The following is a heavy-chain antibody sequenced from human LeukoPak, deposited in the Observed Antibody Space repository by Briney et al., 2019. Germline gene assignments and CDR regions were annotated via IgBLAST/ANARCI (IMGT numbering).Heavy chain of an antibody. Sequence: GESLKISCKGSGYSFTSYWIGWVRQMPGKGLEWMGIIYPGDSDTRYSPSFKGQITISADKFISTPFLQGSSLKASDTAMYYCARQELSHFYIWGQRTMVNVSS. V-gene: IGHV5-51*01. D-gene: IGHD3-16*02. CDR3: ARQELSHFYI. CDR2: IYPGDSDT. J-gene: IGHJ3*02. CDR1: GYSFTSYW.